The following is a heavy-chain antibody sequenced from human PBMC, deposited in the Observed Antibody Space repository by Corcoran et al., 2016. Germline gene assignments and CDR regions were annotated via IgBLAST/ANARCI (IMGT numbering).Heavy chain of an antibody. Sequence: QLQLQESGPGLVKPSETLSLTCTVSADSIRSGTYYWGWIRQPPGKGLEWIGHIYYTGTTSYYNPSLKGRVTISIDTSKSQFSLKLSSVTAADTAVYYCARVHRGNGVGMGVDQWGQGTLFTVSS. J-gene: IGHJ4*02. CDR3: ARVHRGNGVGMGVDQ. CDR2: IYYTGTTS. V-gene: IGHV4-39*07. CDR1: ADSIRSGTYY. D-gene: IGHD3-3*01.